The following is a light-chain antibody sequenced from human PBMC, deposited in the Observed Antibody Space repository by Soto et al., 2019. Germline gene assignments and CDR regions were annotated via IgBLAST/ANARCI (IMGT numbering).Light chain of an antibody. Sequence: EIVLPQSPGTLSLSPGERATLSCRSSQSVNSDYFAWYQQRPGQPPRLLIYGASSRATGIPDRFSGSGSGTDFTLTISRLEPEDFAVYYCQQYGSSPRTFGQGTRLEI. CDR2: GAS. J-gene: IGKJ5*01. V-gene: IGKV3-20*01. CDR1: QSVNSDY. CDR3: QQYGSSPRT.